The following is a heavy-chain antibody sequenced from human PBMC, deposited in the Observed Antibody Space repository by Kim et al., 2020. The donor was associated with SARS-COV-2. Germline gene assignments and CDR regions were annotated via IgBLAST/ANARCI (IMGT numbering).Heavy chain of an antibody. J-gene: IGHJ4*02. D-gene: IGHD6-13*01. V-gene: IGHV4-39*01. CDR3: AALGGILFTL. Sequence: SETLSLTCTVSGGSISSSSYYWGWIRQPPGKGLEWIGSIYYSGSTYYNPSLKSRVTISVDTSKNQFSLNLTSMTAADTAVYYCAALGGILFTLWGQGTLVTVSS. CDR2: IYYSGST. CDR1: GGSISSSSYY.